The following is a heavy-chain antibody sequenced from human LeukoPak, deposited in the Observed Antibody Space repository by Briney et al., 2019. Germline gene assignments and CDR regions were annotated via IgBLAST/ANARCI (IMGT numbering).Heavy chain of an antibody. CDR2: ISSSSSYI. D-gene: IGHD4-17*01. CDR1: GFTFSSYS. J-gene: IGHJ4*02. Sequence: GGSLRLSCAASGFTFSSYSMNWVRQAPGKGLEWVSSISSSSSYIYYADSVKGRFTISRDNAKNSLYLQMNSLRAEDTAVYYCATCLSYGDYEDYFDYWGQGTLVTVSS. V-gene: IGHV3-21*01. CDR3: ATCLSYGDYEDYFDY.